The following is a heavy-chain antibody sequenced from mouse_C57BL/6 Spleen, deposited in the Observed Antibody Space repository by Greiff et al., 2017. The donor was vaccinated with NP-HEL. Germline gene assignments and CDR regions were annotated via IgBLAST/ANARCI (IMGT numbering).Heavy chain of an antibody. CDR1: GYTFTSYW. V-gene: IGHV1-55*01. J-gene: IGHJ1*03. D-gene: IGHD1-1*01. Sequence: VQLQQPGAELVKPGASVKMSCKASGYTFTSYWITWVKQRPGQGLEWLGDIYPGSGSNNYTEKFKSKATLTVDTSSRTAYMQLSSLTSEDSAVYYCASPRSSYWYFDVWGTGTTVTVSS. CDR3: ASPRSSYWYFDV. CDR2: IYPGSGSN.